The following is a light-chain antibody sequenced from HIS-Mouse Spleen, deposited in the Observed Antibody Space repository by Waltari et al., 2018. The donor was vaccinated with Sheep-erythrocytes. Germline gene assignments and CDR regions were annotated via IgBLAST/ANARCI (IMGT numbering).Light chain of an antibody. CDR3: SSYAGSNNWV. Sequence: QSALTQPPSASGSPGQSVTISCTGTSSDVGGYNYVSWYQQHPGKAPKLMFYEVSKRPSGGPARFSGSKSGNTASLTVSGLQAEDEADYYCSSYAGSNNWVFGGGTKLTVL. J-gene: IGLJ3*02. V-gene: IGLV2-8*01. CDR2: EVS. CDR1: SSDVGGYNY.